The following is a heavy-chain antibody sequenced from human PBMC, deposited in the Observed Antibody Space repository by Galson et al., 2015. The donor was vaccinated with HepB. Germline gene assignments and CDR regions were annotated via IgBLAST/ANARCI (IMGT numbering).Heavy chain of an antibody. CDR1: GLTFSSYW. D-gene: IGHD3-3*01. V-gene: IGHV3-7*03. CDR3: ARWGWSGEWIYYYGMDV. Sequence: SLRLSCAASGLTFSSYWMSWVRQAPGKGLEWVANIKQDGSEEYYVDSVKGRFTISRDNAKNSLYLQMNSLRAEDTAVYYCARWGWSGEWIYYYGMDVWGQGTPVTVSS. CDR2: IKQDGSEE. J-gene: IGHJ6*02.